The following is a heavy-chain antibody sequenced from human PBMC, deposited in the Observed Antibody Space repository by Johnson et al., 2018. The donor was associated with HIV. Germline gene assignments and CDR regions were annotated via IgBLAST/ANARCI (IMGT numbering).Heavy chain of an antibody. CDR2: IYKGGSV. Sequence: VQLVETGGGLVQPGGSLRLSCVVSGFNVSSNYMSWVRQAPGKGLEWVSVIYKGGSVYYVDSVTGRFIISRDNAKNTLHLQMNSLRAEDTAVYYCARPRRLFEGHDAFDIWGQGTMVTVSS. CDR3: ARPRRLFEGHDAFDI. J-gene: IGHJ3*02. CDR1: GFNVSSNY. V-gene: IGHV3-66*01. D-gene: IGHD2-21*01.